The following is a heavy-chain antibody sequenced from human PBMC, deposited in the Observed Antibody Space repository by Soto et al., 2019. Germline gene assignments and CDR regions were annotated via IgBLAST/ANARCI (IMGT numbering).Heavy chain of an antibody. CDR2: ISDSGART. CDR1: GFTFSRYA. V-gene: IGHV3-23*01. D-gene: IGHD2-21*01. J-gene: IGHJ4*02. CDR3: AGHVEGFGDSFTGN. Sequence: GGSLRLSCAASGFTFSRYAMSWVRQAPGKGLEWVSVISDSGARTYYADSVKDRFTISRDNSKNTLYLQMNIVRAEDTALYYCAGHVEGFGDSFTGNWGQGTLVTVSS.